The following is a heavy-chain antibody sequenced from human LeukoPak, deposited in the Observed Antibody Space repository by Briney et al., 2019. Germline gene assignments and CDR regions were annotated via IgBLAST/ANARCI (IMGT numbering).Heavy chain of an antibody. Sequence: PGGSLRLSCAASGFTFTDYCMSWIRLAPGKGLEWLSYINIGCSNTHYADSVKGRFTISRDNAKKSQYFEMNNLRAEDTAVYDGPTDGAGFATGGQGVPATAPS. CDR3: PTDGAGFAT. CDR2: INIGCSNT. CDR1: GFTFTDYC. J-gene: IGHJ5*02. V-gene: IGHV3-11*01.